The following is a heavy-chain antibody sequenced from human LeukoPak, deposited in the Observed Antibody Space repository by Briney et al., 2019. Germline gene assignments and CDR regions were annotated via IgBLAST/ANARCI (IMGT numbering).Heavy chain of an antibody. V-gene: IGHV1-18*01. D-gene: IGHD2-15*01. CDR1: GYTFTSYG. CDR2: ISSYNGNT. CDR3: AREREIVVVVAATHYYYGMDV. J-gene: IGHJ6*02. Sequence: RGASVKVSCKASGYTFTSYGISWVRQAPGQGLEWMGWISSYNGNTNYVQKLQGRVTMTTDTSTSTAYMELRSLRSDDTAVYYCAREREIVVVVAATHYYYGMDVWGQGTTVTVSS.